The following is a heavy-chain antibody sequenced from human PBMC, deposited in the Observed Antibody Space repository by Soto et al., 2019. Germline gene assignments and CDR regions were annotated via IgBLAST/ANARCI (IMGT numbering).Heavy chain of an antibody. CDR2: IYHSGST. V-gene: IGHV4-4*02. Sequence: SETISITCAASGGTMCSSNGWRWVRQPPGKGLEWIGEIYHSGSTNYNPSLKSRVTISVDKSKNQFSLKLSSVTAADTAVYYCARRGSSWESLHTLFAYWGQGTLVTVS. J-gene: IGHJ4*02. CDR3: ARRGSSWESLHTLFAY. D-gene: IGHD5-12*01. CDR1: GGTMCSSNG.